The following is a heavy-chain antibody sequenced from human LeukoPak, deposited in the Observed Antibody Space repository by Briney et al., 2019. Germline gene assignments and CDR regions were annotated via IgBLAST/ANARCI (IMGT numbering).Heavy chain of an antibody. Sequence: ASVKVTCKSSGYTFTGYYLHGVRQPHAQGLEWMGFINPNSGGTNFAQKFQGRVNMTRDTPIHTAYMDLSRLRSDDAGVYYCARGDYDILPGWPHWGQGTLVTVSS. V-gene: IGHV1-2*02. CDR1: GYTFTGYY. J-gene: IGHJ4*02. D-gene: IGHD3-9*01. CDR3: ARGDYDILPGWPH. CDR2: INPNSGGT.